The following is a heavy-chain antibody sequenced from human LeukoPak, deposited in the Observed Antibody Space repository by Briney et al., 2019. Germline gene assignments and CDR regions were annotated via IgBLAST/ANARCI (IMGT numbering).Heavy chain of an antibody. D-gene: IGHD5-24*01. J-gene: IGHJ4*02. V-gene: IGHV4-61*05. CDR3: ARTRRDGYNYPDY. CDR2: IYYSGSS. Sequence: SETLSLTCIVSGDSISTSRSYWGWIRQPPGKGLEWIGYIYYSGSSNYNPSLKSRATISVDTSKNQVSLKLSSVTAADTAVYYCARTRRDGYNYPDYWGQGTLVTVSS. CDR1: GDSISTSRSY.